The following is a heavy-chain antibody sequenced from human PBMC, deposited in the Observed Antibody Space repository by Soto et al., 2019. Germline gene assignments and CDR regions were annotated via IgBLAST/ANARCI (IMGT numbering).Heavy chain of an antibody. CDR3: AKTITIFGVSSYSDDSSGRGALVDY. V-gene: IGHV3-30*18. Sequence: QVQLVESGGGVVQPGRSLRVSCAASGFTFSSYGMHWVRQAPGKGLEWVAVVSYDGSNKYYADSVKGRFTISRDNSKNTLYLQMNSLRAEDTAVYYCAKTITIFGVSSYSDDSSGRGALVDYWGQGTLVTVSS. CDR1: GFTFSSYG. CDR2: VSYDGSNK. D-gene: IGHD3-3*01. J-gene: IGHJ4*02.